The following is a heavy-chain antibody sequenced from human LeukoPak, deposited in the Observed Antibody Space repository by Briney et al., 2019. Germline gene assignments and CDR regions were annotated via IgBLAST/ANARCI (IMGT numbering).Heavy chain of an antibody. CDR1: GGTFSSYA. V-gene: IGHV1-69*13. Sequence: SVKVSCKASGGTFSSYAISWVRQAPGQGLEWMGGIIPIFGTANYAQKFQGRVTITADESTSTAYMELSSLRSEDTAVYYCARWTVEQQLISYYCYGMDVWGQGTTVTVSS. CDR3: ARWTVEQQLISYYCYGMDV. J-gene: IGHJ6*02. CDR2: IIPIFGTA. D-gene: IGHD6-13*01.